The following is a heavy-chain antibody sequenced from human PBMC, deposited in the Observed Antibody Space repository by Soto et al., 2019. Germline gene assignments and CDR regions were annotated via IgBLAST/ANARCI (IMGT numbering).Heavy chain of an antibody. V-gene: IGHV3-23*01. D-gene: IGHD2-15*01. CDR2: ISGSGGST. J-gene: IGHJ6*02. CDR3: AKTRGQYCSGGSCPHYYYGMDV. CDR1: GFTFSSYA. Sequence: GGSLRLSCAASGFTFSSYAMSWVRQAPGKGLEWVSAISGSGGSTYYADSVKGRFTISRDNSKNTLYLQMNSLRAEDTAVYYCAKTRGQYCSGGSCPHYYYGMDVWGQGTTVTVSS.